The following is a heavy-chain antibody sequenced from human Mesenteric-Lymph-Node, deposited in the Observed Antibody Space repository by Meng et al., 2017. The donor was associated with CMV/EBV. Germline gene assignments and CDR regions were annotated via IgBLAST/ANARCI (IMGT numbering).Heavy chain of an antibody. J-gene: IGHJ4*02. Sequence: QVQLHKVGAGLLKPSETLSVTCAVDGGSFSGYYWNWIRQSPEKGLEWIGEINHSGSTTYNPSFTSRIIISVDTSTNQISLNMSSVTAADTAVYYCARGSSYDILTGYFDYWGQGALVTVSS. D-gene: IGHD3-9*01. V-gene: IGHV4-34*01. CDR3: ARGSSYDILTGYFDY. CDR2: INHSGST. CDR1: GGSFSGYY.